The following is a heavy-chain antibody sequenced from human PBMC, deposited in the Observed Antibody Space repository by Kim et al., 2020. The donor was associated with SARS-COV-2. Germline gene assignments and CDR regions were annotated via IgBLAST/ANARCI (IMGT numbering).Heavy chain of an antibody. CDR2: ITSSGSYM. Sequence: GGSLRLSCAASGFTFSIFTMTWVRQAPGKGLEWVSSITSSGSYMYYTDSVKGRFTISRDHAKNSLYLQMNSLRAEDTAVYYCARAQRDVNLEWLFFVYY. V-gene: IGHV3-21*01. D-gene: IGHD3-3*01. J-gene: IGHJ6*01. CDR3: ARAQRDVNLEWLFFVYY. CDR1: GFTFSIFT.